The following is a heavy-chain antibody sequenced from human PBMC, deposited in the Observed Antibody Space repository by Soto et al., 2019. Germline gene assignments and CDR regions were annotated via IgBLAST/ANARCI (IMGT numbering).Heavy chain of an antibody. D-gene: IGHD5-12*01. Sequence: GGSLRLSCAASGFTFSSYWMSWVRQAPGKGLEWVANIKQDGSEKYYVDSVKGRFTISRDNAKNSLYLQMNSLRAEDTVVYYCARPHTSSGYEFDYWGQGTLVTVSS. J-gene: IGHJ4*02. V-gene: IGHV3-7*01. CDR3: ARPHTSSGYEFDY. CDR2: IKQDGSEK. CDR1: GFTFSSYW.